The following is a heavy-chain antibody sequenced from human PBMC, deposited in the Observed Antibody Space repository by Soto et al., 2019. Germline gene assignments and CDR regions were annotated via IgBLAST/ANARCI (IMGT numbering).Heavy chain of an antibody. V-gene: IGHV3-21*02. D-gene: IGHD3-16*01. CDR2: ISTGGTYL. CDR3: VKGGEDITSPYGMDV. Sequence: EVQLVESGGGLVKAGGSLRISCAASGFTFRTHTLLWVRQAPGKGLEWVSSISTGGTYLEYAHSVKGRFTISRDDAKDSVFLQMNSLKTDETAVYYCVKGGEDITSPYGMDVWGQGTTVTVSS. CDR1: GFTFRTHT. J-gene: IGHJ6*02.